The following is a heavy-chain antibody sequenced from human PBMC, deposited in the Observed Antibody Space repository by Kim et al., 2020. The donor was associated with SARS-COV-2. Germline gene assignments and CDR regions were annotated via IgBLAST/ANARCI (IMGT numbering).Heavy chain of an antibody. CDR1: GYSFTSYW. J-gene: IGHJ3*02. Sequence: GESLKISCKGSGYSFTSYWIGWVRQMPGKGLEWMGIIYPGDSDTRYSPSFQGQVTISADKSISTAYLQWSSLKASDTAMYYCASTSGFEGPTVEAFDIWGQGTMVTVSS. D-gene: IGHD4-17*01. V-gene: IGHV5-51*01. CDR2: IYPGDSDT. CDR3: ASTSGFEGPTVEAFDI.